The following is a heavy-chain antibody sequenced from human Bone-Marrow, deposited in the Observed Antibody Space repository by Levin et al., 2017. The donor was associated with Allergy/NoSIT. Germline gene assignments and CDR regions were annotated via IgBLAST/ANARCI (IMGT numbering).Heavy chain of an antibody. Sequence: SETLSLTCTVSGGSISSYYWSWIRQPPGKGLEWIGYIYYSGSTNYNPSLKSRVTISVDTSKNQFSLKLSSVTAADTAVYYCARVQRRGYCSGGSCYHGVGPPNWCDPWGQGTLVTVSS. J-gene: IGHJ5*02. CDR3: ARVQRRGYCSGGSCYHGVGPPNWCDP. CDR2: IYYSGST. CDR1: GGSISSYY. V-gene: IGHV4-59*01. D-gene: IGHD2-15*01.